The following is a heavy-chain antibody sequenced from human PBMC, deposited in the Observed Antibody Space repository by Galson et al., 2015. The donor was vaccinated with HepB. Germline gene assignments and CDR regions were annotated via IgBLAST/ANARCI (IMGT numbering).Heavy chain of an antibody. Sequence: SVKVSCKASGYTFTGYYMHWVRQAPGQGLEWMGRINPNSGGTNYAQKFQGRVTMTRDTSISTAYMELSRLRSDDTAVYYCARVGRFRELWNWFDPWGQGTLVTVSS. V-gene: IGHV1-2*06. CDR2: INPNSGGT. CDR3: ARVGRFRELWNWFDP. D-gene: IGHD3-10*01. CDR1: GYTFTGYY. J-gene: IGHJ5*02.